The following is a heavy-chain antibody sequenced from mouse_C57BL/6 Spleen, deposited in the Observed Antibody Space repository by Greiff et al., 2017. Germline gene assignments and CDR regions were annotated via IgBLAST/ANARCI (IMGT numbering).Heavy chain of an antibody. Sequence: QVHVKQSGAELARPGASVKLSCKASGYTFTSYGISWVKQRTGQGLEWIGEIYPRSGNTYYNEKFKGKATLTADKSSSTAYMELRSLTSEDSAVYFCARSDDYDGTWFAYWGQGTLVTVSA. CDR1: GYTFTSYG. J-gene: IGHJ3*01. D-gene: IGHD2-4*01. CDR3: ARSDDYDGTWFAY. CDR2: IYPRSGNT. V-gene: IGHV1-81*01.